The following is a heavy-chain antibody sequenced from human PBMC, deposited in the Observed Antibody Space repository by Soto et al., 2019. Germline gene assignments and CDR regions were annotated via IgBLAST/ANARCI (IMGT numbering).Heavy chain of an antibody. D-gene: IGHD2-2*02. V-gene: IGHV4-34*01. Sequence: SETLSLTCAVYGGSFSGYYWSWIRQPPGKGLEWIGEINHSGSTNYNPSLKSRVTISVDTSKNQFSLKLSSVTAADTAVYYCARDADIVVVPAAKPYYMDVWGKGTTVTVSS. CDR3: ARDADIVVVPAAKPYYMDV. CDR1: GGSFSGYY. CDR2: INHSGST. J-gene: IGHJ6*03.